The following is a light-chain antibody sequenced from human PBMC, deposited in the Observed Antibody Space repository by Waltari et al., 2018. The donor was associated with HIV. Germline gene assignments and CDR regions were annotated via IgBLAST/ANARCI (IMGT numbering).Light chain of an antibody. CDR1: TSDADSFDY. Sequence: QSALTQPAYVSGSPGQSITISCTEPTSDADSFDYVSWYQQHPGQVPPLIIYEVSFRASGVSNRFSASKSGNTTSLTISGLQAEDEAVYYCGSYTATNSMMFGGGTKLTVL. V-gene: IGLV2-14*01. CDR2: EVS. J-gene: IGLJ3*02. CDR3: GSYTATNSMM.